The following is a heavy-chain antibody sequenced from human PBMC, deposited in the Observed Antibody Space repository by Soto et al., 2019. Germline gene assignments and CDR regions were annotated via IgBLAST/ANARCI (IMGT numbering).Heavy chain of an antibody. CDR2: IIPTFGTA. Sequence: QVQLVQSGAEVKKPGSSVKVSCKASGGTFSSYAISWVRQAPGQGLEWMGGIIPTFGTANYAQKFQGRVTITADESTSTVYMELSSLRSEDTAVYYCARVSSSCWFSGISSAFDIWGQGTMVTVSS. CDR3: ARVSSSCWFSGISSAFDI. J-gene: IGHJ3*02. D-gene: IGHD6-19*01. CDR1: GGTFSSYA. V-gene: IGHV1-69*01.